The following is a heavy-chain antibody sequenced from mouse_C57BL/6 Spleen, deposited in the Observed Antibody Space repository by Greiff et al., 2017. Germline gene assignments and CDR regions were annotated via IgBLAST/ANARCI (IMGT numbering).Heavy chain of an antibody. J-gene: IGHJ1*03. D-gene: IGHD1-1*01. CDR2: IDPSDSYT. Sequence: QVQLKQPGAELVKPGASVKLSCKASGYTFTSYWMQWVKQRPGQGLEWIGEIDPSDSYTNYNQKFKGKATLTVDTSSSTAYMQLSSLTSEDSAVYYCARDPLYYYGSTPLDFDVWGTGTTVTVSS. CDR1: GYTFTSYW. CDR3: ARDPLYYYGSTPLDFDV. V-gene: IGHV1-50*01.